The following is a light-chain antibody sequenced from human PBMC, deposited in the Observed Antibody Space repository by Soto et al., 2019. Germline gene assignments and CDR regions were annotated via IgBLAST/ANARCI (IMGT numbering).Light chain of an antibody. CDR3: QQYSKWPIT. CDR1: QSVNRN. CDR2: GIS. Sequence: EMVMTQSPAILSVSPGESATLSCRARQSVNRNYLAWYQQHPGQPPRLLIYGISTRATGIPARFSGSGSGTEFSLTISSLQSEDFAVYYCQQYSKWPITFGQGTRLEIK. V-gene: IGKV3-15*01. J-gene: IGKJ5*01.